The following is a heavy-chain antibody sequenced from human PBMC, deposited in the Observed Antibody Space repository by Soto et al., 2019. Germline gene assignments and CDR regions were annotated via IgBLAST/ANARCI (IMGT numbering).Heavy chain of an antibody. J-gene: IGHJ4*02. CDR3: ARAGNIGSVDY. D-gene: IGHD3-10*01. CDR2: INHDGGQV. Sequence: PGGSLRLSCAASGFTFPNFWMSWVRQAPGGGLEWVANINHDGGQVYYVDSVTGRFTISRENSKNSVYLQMDSLRAEDTAVYYCARAGNIGSVDYWGQGALVTSPQ. CDR1: GFTFPNFW. V-gene: IGHV3-7*03.